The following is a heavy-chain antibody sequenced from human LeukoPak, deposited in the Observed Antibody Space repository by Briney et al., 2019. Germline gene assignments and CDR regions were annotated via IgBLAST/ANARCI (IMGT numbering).Heavy chain of an antibody. V-gene: IGHV1-18*01. CDR1: GYTFTSYG. D-gene: IGHD2-21*02. Sequence: PGASVKVSCKASGYTFTSYGISWVRQAPGQGLEWMGWISDYNGNTNYAQKLQGRVTMTTDTSTSTAYMELRSLRSDDTAVYYCARDLDRDCLPVSWFDPWGQGTLVTVSS. CDR2: ISDYNGNT. J-gene: IGHJ5*02. CDR3: ARDLDRDCLPVSWFDP.